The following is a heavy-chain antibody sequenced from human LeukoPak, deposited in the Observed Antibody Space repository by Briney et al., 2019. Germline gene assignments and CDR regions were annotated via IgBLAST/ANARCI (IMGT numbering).Heavy chain of an antibody. CDR3: ARGKGSGWLGYYYYGMDV. Sequence: SETLSLTCAVYGGSFSGYYWSWIRQPPGKGLEWIGEINHSGSTNYNPSLKSRVTISVDTSKNQFSLKLNSVTAADTAVYYCARGKGSGWLGYYYYGMDVWGQGTTVTVSS. D-gene: IGHD6-19*01. V-gene: IGHV4-34*01. CDR1: GGSFSGYY. J-gene: IGHJ6*02. CDR2: INHSGST.